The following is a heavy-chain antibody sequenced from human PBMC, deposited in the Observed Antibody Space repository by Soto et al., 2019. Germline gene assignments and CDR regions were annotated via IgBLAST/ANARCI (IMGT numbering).Heavy chain of an antibody. V-gene: IGHV3-23*01. CDR2: IGGSGSDT. CDR1: GLTFSNYA. D-gene: IGHD4-17*01. J-gene: IGHJ4*02. Sequence: GGSLRLSCTASGLTFSNYAMSCVRQAPGKGLEWVSIIGGSGSDTYYADSVKGRFTVSRDNSKNTQYVQMNSLRDEDTAVYYCAETSSYGNYYFDYWGPGTLVTVSS. CDR3: AETSSYGNYYFDY.